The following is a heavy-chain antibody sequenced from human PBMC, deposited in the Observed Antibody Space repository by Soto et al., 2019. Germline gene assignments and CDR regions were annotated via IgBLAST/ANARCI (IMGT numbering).Heavy chain of an antibody. Sequence: KTSETLSLTCTVSGGSISDISYCWGRIRQPPGKGLQWIGCMFYSGATYYNPSLKNRVTLSVDTSNNEFSLKLVSVTAPDTAVYYCARHKSGSDWLDPWGQGTLVTVSS. CDR1: GGSISDISYC. V-gene: IGHV4-39*01. D-gene: IGHD2-15*01. J-gene: IGHJ5*02. CDR3: ARHKSGSDWLDP. CDR2: MFYSGAT.